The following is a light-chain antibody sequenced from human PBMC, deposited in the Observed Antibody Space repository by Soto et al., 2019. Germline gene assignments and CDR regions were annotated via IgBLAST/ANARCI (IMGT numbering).Light chain of an antibody. J-gene: IGLJ1*01. V-gene: IGLV2-23*02. CDR2: EVT. CDR3: CTFADLTYG. CDR1: SNDIGSYDL. Sequence: SVLTQPAAVCGCPGQTITISCTGTSNDIGSYDLVSWYQQHPGTAPKLIIYEVTKRPSGVSTRFSGSKSGNTASLTISGLQAVDEADYYCCTFADLTYGFGTGTKVTV.